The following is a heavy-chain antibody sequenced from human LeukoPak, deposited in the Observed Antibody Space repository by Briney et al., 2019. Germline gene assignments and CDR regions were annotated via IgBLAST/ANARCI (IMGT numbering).Heavy chain of an antibody. J-gene: IGHJ4*02. Sequence: SETLSLTCAVSGASLSSSTWWSWVRQPPGKGLEWIGEIYPSGSTNYNPSLKSRVTISVDKSKNQLSLKLSSVTAADTAVYYCTKNAAYNLDYWGQGTPVTVSS. V-gene: IGHV4-4*02. CDR1: GASLSSSTW. CDR3: TKNAAYNLDY. D-gene: IGHD1-14*01. CDR2: IYPSGST.